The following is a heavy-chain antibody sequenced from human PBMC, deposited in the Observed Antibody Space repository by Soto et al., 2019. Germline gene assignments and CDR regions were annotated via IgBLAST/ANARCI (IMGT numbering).Heavy chain of an antibody. V-gene: IGHV1-46*01. J-gene: IGHJ6*02. CDR1: GYTFTSYY. CDR2: INPSGGST. D-gene: IGHD5-12*01. Sequence: ASVKVSCKASGYTFTSYYMHWVRQAPGQGLEWMGIINPSGGSTSYAQKFQGRVTMTRDTSTSTVYMELSSLRSEDTAVYYCAWVIVATIGGGYSYALHVWGQGTAVTDS. CDR3: AWVIVATIGGGYSYALHV.